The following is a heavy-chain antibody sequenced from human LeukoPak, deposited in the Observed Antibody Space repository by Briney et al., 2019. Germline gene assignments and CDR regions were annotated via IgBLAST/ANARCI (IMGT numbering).Heavy chain of an antibody. J-gene: IGHJ5*02. CDR1: GFTFSSYG. D-gene: IGHD3-3*01. CDR3: AKTKLRFLEWLFRGNWFDP. V-gene: IGHV3-30*18. CDR2: ISYDGSNK. Sequence: GGSLRLSCAASGFTFSSYGMHWVSQAPGKGLEWVAFISYDGSNKYYADSVKGRFTISRDNSKNTLYLQMNSLRAEDTAVYYCAKTKLRFLEWLFRGNWFDPWGQGTLVTVSS.